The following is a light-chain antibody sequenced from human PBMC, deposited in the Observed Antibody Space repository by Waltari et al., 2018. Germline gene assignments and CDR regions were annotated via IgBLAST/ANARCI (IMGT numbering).Light chain of an antibody. CDR2: EAS. CDR1: QGISND. J-gene: IGKJ4*01. CDR3: QHYYVFPVT. Sequence: IQMTQSPSSLSASVGDRVTITCRASQGISNDLAWYQQKPGASTKLLISEASSLQSGVPSRFSGSGSGTDFTLAINSLQSEDFATYYCQHYYVFPVTFGGGTKVEIK. V-gene: IGKV1-6*01.